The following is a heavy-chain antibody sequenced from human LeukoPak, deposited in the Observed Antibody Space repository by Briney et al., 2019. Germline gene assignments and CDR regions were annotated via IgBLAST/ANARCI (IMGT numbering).Heavy chain of an antibody. V-gene: IGHV3-23*01. J-gene: IGHJ6*02. CDR1: GFTFSNYW. CDR2: ISGSGGST. D-gene: IGHD3-22*01. Sequence: GGSLRLACVGSGFTFSNYWMTWVRQAPGKGLEWVSAISGSGGSTYYADSVKGRFTISRDNSKNTLYLQMNSLRAEDTAVYYCAKAAYYDSSGYFGSFNYYYGMDVWGQGTTVTVSS. CDR3: AKAAYYDSSGYFGSFNYYYGMDV.